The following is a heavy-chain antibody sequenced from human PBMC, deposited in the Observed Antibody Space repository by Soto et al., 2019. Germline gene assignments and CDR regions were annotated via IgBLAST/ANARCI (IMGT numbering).Heavy chain of an antibody. CDR3: ARDLEAADVFDF. Sequence: EGSLRLSCATSGFEFNNYNMNCVRQAPGKGLEWVSSIGARGSSYRYYADSVKGRFTISRDIANNTLHLQMDGLRVDDTALYYCARDLEAADVFDFWGQGTMVTVSS. J-gene: IGHJ3*01. V-gene: IGHV3-21*01. D-gene: IGHD6-13*01. CDR1: GFEFNNYN. CDR2: IGARGSSYR.